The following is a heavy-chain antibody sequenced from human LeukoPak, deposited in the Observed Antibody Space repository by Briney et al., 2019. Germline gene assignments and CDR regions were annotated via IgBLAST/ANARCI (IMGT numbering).Heavy chain of an antibody. CDR1: GFTVSTNY. CDR3: ARDRPYGGVGDFDY. J-gene: IGHJ4*02. D-gene: IGHD3-16*01. CDR2: IYNDGNT. Sequence: GGSLRLSCAASGFTVSTNYMSWVRQAPQKGLEWVSAIYNDGNTYYADSVRGRFTISRDNFKNSLYLQMHSLRADDTAVYYCARDRPYGGVGDFDYYGQGTVAIVSS. V-gene: IGHV3-66*01.